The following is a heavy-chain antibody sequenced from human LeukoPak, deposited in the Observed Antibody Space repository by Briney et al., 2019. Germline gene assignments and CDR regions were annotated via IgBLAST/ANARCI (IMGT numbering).Heavy chain of an antibody. Sequence: AEPLSLTCTVSGYSISSGYYWGWTRQPPGEGLEWIGKFFHSGNTYYNPSLKSRVTISVDTSKNHFSLKLSSVTAADTAVYYCARTYYGDNWFDPGGQGTLVTVSA. CDR3: ARTYYGDNWFDP. CDR2: FFHSGNT. D-gene: IGHD3-10*01. CDR1: GYSISSGYY. V-gene: IGHV4-38-2*02. J-gene: IGHJ5*02.